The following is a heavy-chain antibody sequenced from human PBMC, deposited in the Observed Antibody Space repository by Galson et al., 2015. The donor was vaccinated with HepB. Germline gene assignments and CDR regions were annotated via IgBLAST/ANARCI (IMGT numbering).Heavy chain of an antibody. D-gene: IGHD4-11*01. V-gene: IGHV3-48*01. J-gene: IGHJ6*04. Sequence: LTLSCAASGFTFSSYSMNWVRQAPGKGLEGVSYSTSSSSTIYYADSVKGRFTISRDYAKNSLYLQMNSLRVEDTAVYYCARLPRSNPGGVWGKGTTVTVSS. CDR1: GFTFSSYS. CDR3: ARLPRSNPGGV. CDR2: STSSSSTI.